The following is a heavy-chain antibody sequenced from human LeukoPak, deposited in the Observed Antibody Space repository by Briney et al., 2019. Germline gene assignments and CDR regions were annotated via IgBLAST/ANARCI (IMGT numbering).Heavy chain of an antibody. CDR2: ISAYNGNT. D-gene: IGHD5-24*01. Sequence: GSSVKVSCKASGGTFSSYAISWVRQAPGQGLEWMGWISAYNGNTNYAQKLQGRVTMTTDTSTSTAYMELRSLRSDDTAVYYCARDGYNSHFDYWGQGTLVTVSS. CDR3: ARDGYNSHFDY. J-gene: IGHJ4*02. V-gene: IGHV1-18*01. CDR1: GGTFSSYA.